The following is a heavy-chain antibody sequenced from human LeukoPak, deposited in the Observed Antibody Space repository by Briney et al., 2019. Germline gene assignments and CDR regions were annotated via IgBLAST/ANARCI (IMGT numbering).Heavy chain of an antibody. J-gene: IGHJ4*02. CDR2: ISSGGSTI. V-gene: IGHV3-11*04. Sequence: GGSLRLSCAASGFTVSSNYMSWVRQAPGKGLEWVSYISSGGSTIYYADSMKGRFTISRDNAKNSVYLQMNSLRAEDTAVYYCARERVFYYWGQGTLVTVSS. CDR1: GFTVSSNY. CDR3: ARERVFYY. D-gene: IGHD6-6*01.